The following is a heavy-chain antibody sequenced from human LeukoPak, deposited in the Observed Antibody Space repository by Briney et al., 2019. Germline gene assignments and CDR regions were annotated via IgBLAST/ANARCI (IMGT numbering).Heavy chain of an antibody. D-gene: IGHD3-3*01. CDR2: IYTSGST. CDR1: GGSISSYY. Sequence: SETLSLTCTVSGGSISSYYWSWIRQPAGKGLEWIGRIYTSGSTNYNPSLKSRVTMSVDTSKNQFSLKLSSVTAADTAVYYCARDLSAMVPNDFWSGYQPTSCYYYYYMDVWGKGTTVTVSS. CDR3: ARDLSAMVPNDFWSGYQPTSCYYYYYMDV. J-gene: IGHJ6*03. V-gene: IGHV4-4*07.